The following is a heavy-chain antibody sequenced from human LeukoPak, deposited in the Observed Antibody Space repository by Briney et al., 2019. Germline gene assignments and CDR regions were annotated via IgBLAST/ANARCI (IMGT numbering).Heavy chain of an antibody. D-gene: IGHD3-22*01. CDR1: GGSISRAGYY. CDR2: LYYTGST. Sequence: PSETLSLTCTVSGGSISRAGYYYTWIRQHPGKGLEWIGYLYYTGSTNYNPSLKSRVTFSLHTSKNQFSLKLNSVTAADTAVYYCARGTFDGSGYSPADYWGQGTLVTVSS. J-gene: IGHJ4*02. V-gene: IGHV4-31*03. CDR3: ARGTFDGSGYSPADY.